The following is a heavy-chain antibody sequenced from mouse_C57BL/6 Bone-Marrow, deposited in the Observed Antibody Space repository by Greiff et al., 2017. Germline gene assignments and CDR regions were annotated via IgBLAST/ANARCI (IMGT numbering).Heavy chain of an antibody. D-gene: IGHD1-1*01. J-gene: IGHJ3*01. V-gene: IGHV7-3*01. Sequence: EVMLVESGGGLVQPGGSLSFSCAASGFTFTDNYMSWVRQPPGKALEWLGFIRNKANGYTTEYSASVKGRFTISRDNSQSILYLQMNDLRAEDSATYYCARYDTTVVPFAYWGQGTLVTVSA. CDR3: ARYDTTVVPFAY. CDR2: IRNKANGYTT. CDR1: GFTFTDNY.